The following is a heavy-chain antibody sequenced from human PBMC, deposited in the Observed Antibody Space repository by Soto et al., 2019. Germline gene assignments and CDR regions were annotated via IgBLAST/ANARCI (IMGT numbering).Heavy chain of an antibody. V-gene: IGHV4-30-2*01. CDR3: ARGDYDFWSGYQAAFDI. D-gene: IGHD3-3*01. Sequence: SETLSLTCAGSCGSISSGGYSWSWIRQPPGKGLEWIGYIYHSGSTYYNPSLKSRVTISVDRSKNQFSLKLSSVTAADTAVYYCARGDYDFWSGYQAAFDIWGQGTMVTVSS. CDR2: IYHSGST. J-gene: IGHJ3*02. CDR1: CGSISSGGYS.